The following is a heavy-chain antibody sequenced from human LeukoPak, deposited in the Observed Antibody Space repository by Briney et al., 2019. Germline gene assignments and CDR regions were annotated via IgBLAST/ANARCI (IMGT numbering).Heavy chain of an antibody. V-gene: IGHV2-70*11. D-gene: IGHD3-22*01. CDR3: ARITPMGGEYDSSGYPYYMDV. Sequence: ESGPALVKPTQTLTLTCTFSGFSLSTSGMCVSWIRQPPGKALEWLARIDWDDDKYYSTSLKTRLTISKDTSKNQVVLTMTNMDPVDTATYYCARITPMGGEYDSSGYPYYMDVWGKGTTVTVSS. CDR2: IDWDDDK. CDR1: GFSLSTSGMC. J-gene: IGHJ6*03.